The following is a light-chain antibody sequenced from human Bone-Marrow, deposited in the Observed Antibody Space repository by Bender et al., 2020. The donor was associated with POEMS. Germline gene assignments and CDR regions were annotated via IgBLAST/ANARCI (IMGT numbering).Light chain of an antibody. CDR2: DDN. Sequence: FMLTQPHSVSESPGETVSISCTRSRGSIGNNYLYWYQPRPGRAPTTVIYDDNRRPAAVPDRFSDSFDTSSNSASLNISGLKTEDDADYYCHSSDGSKWVFGGGTKVSVL. V-gene: IGLV6-57*04. CDR3: HSSDGSKWV. CDR1: RGSIGNNY. J-gene: IGLJ2*01.